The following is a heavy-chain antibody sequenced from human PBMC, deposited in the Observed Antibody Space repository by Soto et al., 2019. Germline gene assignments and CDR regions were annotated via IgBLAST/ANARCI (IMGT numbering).Heavy chain of an antibody. CDR1: GYTFTSYG. CDR3: ARGGYYYDSSGYPFDY. V-gene: IGHV1-18*04. Sequence: GASVKVSCKASGYTFTSYGISWVRQAPGQGLEWMGWISAYNGNTNYAQKLQGRVTMTTDTSTSTAYMELRSLRSDDTAVYYCARGGYYYDSSGYPFDYWGQRTLVTVSS. CDR2: ISAYNGNT. D-gene: IGHD3-22*01. J-gene: IGHJ4*02.